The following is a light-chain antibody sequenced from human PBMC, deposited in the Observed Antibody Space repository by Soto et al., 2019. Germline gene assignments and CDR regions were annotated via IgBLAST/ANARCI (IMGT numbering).Light chain of an antibody. J-gene: IGLJ2*01. CDR3: QSYDSSLSVV. CDR2: GNS. V-gene: IGLV1-40*01. CDR1: SSNIGAGYD. Sequence: QSVLTQPPSVSGAPGQRVTISCTGSSSNIGAGYDVHWYQQLPGTAPKLLIYGNSNRPSGVPDRFSGSKSGTSDSLAITGLQAEDAADYYCQSYDSSLSVVFGGGTKLTVL.